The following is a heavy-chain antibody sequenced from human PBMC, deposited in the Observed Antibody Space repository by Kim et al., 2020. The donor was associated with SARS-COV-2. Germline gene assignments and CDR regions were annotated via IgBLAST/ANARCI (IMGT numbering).Heavy chain of an antibody. CDR2: ISSSSSYI. V-gene: IGHV3-21*01. CDR3: ARDRSPGYYLHYYFDY. D-gene: IGHD3-9*01. Sequence: GGSLRLSCAASGFTFSSYSMNWVRQAPGKGLEWVSSISSSSSYIYYADSVKGRFTISRDNAKNSLYLQMNSLRAEDTAVYYCARDRSPGYYLHYYFDYWGQGTLVTVSS. CDR1: GFTFSSYS. J-gene: IGHJ4*02.